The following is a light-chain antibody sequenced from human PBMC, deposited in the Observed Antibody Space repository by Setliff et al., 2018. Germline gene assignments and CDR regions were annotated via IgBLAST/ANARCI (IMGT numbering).Light chain of an antibody. CDR1: QGISSA. Sequence: AIQLTQSPASLSASVGDRVTITCRASQGISSALAWYQQKPGKVPELLIYDASRLESGIPSRFSGSGSGTDFTLTISSLQPEDFATYYCQLFNSYPLFGGGTKVDIK. CDR3: QLFNSYPL. CDR2: DAS. J-gene: IGKJ4*01. V-gene: IGKV1-13*02.